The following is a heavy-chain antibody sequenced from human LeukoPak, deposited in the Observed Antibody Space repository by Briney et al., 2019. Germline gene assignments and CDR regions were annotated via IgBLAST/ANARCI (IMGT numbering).Heavy chain of an antibody. D-gene: IGHD1-26*01. CDR2: ISGSGGST. CDR1: GFTFSSYA. J-gene: IGHJ4*02. V-gene: IGHV3-23*01. Sequence: GGSLRLSCAASGFTFSSYAMSLVRQAPGKGLEWVSAISGSGGSTYYADSVKGRFTISRDNSKNMLYLQMNSLRAEDTAVYYCAKDSGSYFDYFDYWGQGTLVTVSS. CDR3: AKDSGSYFDYFDY.